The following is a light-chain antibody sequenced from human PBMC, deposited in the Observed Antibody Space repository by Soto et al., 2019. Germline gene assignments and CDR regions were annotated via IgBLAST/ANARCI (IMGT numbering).Light chain of an antibody. CDR3: QQRSNWTLT. J-gene: IGKJ4*01. CDR2: DAS. V-gene: IGKV3-11*01. CDR1: QSVSSY. Sequence: EIVLTQSPATLYLSPGERATLSCRASQSVSSYLAWYQQKPGQAPRLLIYDASNRATGIPARFSASGSGTDFTLTISSLENEDFAVYYCQQRSNWTLTFGGGTKVDIK.